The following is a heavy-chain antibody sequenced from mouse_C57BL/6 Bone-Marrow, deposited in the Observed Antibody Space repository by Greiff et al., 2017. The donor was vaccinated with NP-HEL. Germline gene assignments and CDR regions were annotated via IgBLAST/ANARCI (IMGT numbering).Heavy chain of an antibody. Sequence: VQLQQSGAELARPGASVKLSCKASGYTFTSYGISWVKQRPGQGLEWIGEIYPRSGNTYYNEKFKGKATLTADKSSSTAYMELRSLTSEDSAIYFCARLTTVVEYYAMDYWGQGTAVTVSS. V-gene: IGHV1-81*01. J-gene: IGHJ4*01. CDR1: GYTFTSYG. CDR2: IYPRSGNT. CDR3: ARLTTVVEYYAMDY. D-gene: IGHD1-1*01.